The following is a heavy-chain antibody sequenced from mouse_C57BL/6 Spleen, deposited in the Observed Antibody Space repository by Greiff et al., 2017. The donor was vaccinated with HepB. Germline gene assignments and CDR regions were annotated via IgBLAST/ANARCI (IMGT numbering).Heavy chain of an antibody. D-gene: IGHD1-1*01. CDR1: GYTFTSYW. Sequence: VQLQQPGAELVKPGASVKLSCKASGYTFTSYWMHWAKQRPGQGLEWIGMIHPNSGSTNYNEKFKSKATLTVDKSSSTAYMQLSSLTSEDSAVYYCARESSSRLAYWGQGTLVTVSA. CDR2: IHPNSGST. V-gene: IGHV1-64*01. CDR3: ARESSSRLAY. J-gene: IGHJ3*01.